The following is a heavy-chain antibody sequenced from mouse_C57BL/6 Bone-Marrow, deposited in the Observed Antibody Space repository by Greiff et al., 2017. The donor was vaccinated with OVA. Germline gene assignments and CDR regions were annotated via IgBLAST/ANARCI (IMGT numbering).Heavy chain of an antibody. Sequence: QVQLQQSGAELVKPGASVKMSCKASGYTFTSYWITWVKQRPGQGLEWIGDIYPGSGSTNYNEKFKSKATLTVDTSSSTAYMQLSSLTSEDSAVYYCARPNCNYYAMDYWGQGTSVTVSS. CDR1: GYTFTSYW. D-gene: IGHD4-1*02. CDR2: IYPGSGST. V-gene: IGHV1-55*01. CDR3: ARPNCNYYAMDY. J-gene: IGHJ4*01.